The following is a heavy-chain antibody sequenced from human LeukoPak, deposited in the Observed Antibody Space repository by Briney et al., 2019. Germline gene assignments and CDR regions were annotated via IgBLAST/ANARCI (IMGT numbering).Heavy chain of an antibody. CDR2: INHSGST. Sequence: PSETLSLTCAVYGGSFSGYYCGWIRQPPGKGLEWIGEINHSGSTNYNPSLKSRVTISVDTSKNQFSLKLSSVTAADTAVYYCARGLEYSSSSPFDYWGQGTLVTVSS. CDR1: GGSFSGYY. CDR3: ARGLEYSSSSPFDY. V-gene: IGHV4-34*01. J-gene: IGHJ4*02. D-gene: IGHD6-6*01.